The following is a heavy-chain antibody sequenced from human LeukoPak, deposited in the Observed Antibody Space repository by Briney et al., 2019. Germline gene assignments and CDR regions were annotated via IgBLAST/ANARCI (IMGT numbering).Heavy chain of an antibody. D-gene: IGHD7-27*01. V-gene: IGHV3-23*01. CDR2: ITGSSTWT. CDR3: ARELVSLGTGYFDL. CDR1: GFTFGTYG. Sequence: GGSLRLSCEASGFTFGTYGMTWVRQAPGKGLEWVSGITGSSTWTYYADSVRGRFTISRDNSKNTLHLQMNNLTADDTAIYYCARELVSLGTGYFDLGGRGTLVTVSS. J-gene: IGHJ2*01.